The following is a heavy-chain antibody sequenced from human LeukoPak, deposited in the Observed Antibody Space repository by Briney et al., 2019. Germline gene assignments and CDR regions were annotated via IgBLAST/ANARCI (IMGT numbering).Heavy chain of an antibody. CDR3: AKQVTIFENWFDP. CDR1: GFTFSSYG. Sequence: SGGSLRLSCAASGFTFSSYGMHWVRQAPGKGLEWVAFIRYDGSNKYYADSVKGRFTISRDNSKNTLYLQMNSLRAEDTAVYYCAKQVTIFENWFDPWGQGTLVTVSS. D-gene: IGHD3-3*01. CDR2: IRYDGSNK. J-gene: IGHJ5*02. V-gene: IGHV3-30*02.